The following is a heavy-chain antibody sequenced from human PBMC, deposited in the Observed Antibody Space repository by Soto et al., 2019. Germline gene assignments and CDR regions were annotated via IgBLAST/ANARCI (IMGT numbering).Heavy chain of an antibody. CDR2: ISSSGSTI. Sequence: GGSLRLSCAASGFAFSEPYMSWIRQAPGKGLEWISYISSSGSTIYYADSVKGRFTISRDNAKKSLYLQMDSLTADDTAVYYCARGGASVTTPLDYWGQGTQVTVSS. J-gene: IGHJ4*02. CDR1: GFAFSEPY. D-gene: IGHD4-17*01. V-gene: IGHV3-11*01. CDR3: ARGGASVTTPLDY.